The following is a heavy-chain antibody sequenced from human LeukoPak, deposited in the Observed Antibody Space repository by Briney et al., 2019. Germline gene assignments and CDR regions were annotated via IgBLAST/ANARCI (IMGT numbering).Heavy chain of an antibody. D-gene: IGHD3-10*01. CDR1: GFTFSSYE. CDR3: CNYYGSGNFDY. CDR2: ISSSGSTI. J-gene: IGHJ4*02. V-gene: IGHV3-48*03. Sequence: GGSLRLSCSASGFTFSSYEMNWVRPAPGKGLEWVSYISSSGSTIYYADSVKGRFTISRDNAKNSLYLQMNSLRAEDTAVYYCCNYYGSGNFDYWGQGALVTVSS.